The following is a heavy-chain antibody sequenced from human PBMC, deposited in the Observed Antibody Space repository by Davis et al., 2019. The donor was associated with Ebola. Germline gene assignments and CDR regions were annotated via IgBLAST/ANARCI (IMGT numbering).Heavy chain of an antibody. J-gene: IGHJ4*02. V-gene: IGHV1-24*01. CDR3: AIGGRAGGFGY. CDR1: EYTLTELP. Sequence: ASVTVSRKVSEYTLTELPIHWVRQAPGKGREGMGRFDPEDGERIYAQKFQGRVTMTDDTSTDTAYMKLTSLRSEDTAVYYCAIGGRAGGFGYWGQGTLVTVSS. CDR2: FDPEDGER.